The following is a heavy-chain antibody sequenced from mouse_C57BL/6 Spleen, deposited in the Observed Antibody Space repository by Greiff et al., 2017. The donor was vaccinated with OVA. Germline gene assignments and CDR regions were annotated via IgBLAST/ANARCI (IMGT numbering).Heavy chain of an antibody. CDR3: AREGDYGNDGWFAY. D-gene: IGHD2-2*01. CDR1: GYAFTNYL. V-gene: IGHV1-54*01. J-gene: IGHJ3*01. Sequence: QVQLQQSGAELVRPGTSVKVSCKASGYAFTNYLIEWVKQRPGQGLEWIGVINPGSGGTNYNEKFKGKATLTADESSSTAYMQLSSLTSEDSAVYFCAREGDYGNDGWFAYWGQGTLVTVSA. CDR2: INPGSGGT.